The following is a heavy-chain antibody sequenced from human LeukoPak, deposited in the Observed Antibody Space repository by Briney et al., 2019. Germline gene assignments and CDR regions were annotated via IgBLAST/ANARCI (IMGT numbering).Heavy chain of an antibody. CDR1: GDSVSTNSVA. CDR2: TSYRSKWCN. V-gene: IGHV6-1*01. Sequence: SQTLSLTCAISGDSVSTNSVAWNWIRQSPSRGLEWLGRTSYRSKWCNDYAVSVKSRITITPDTSKNQFSLQLNSVTPEDTAVYYCARGAEITRFDYWGQGTLVTVSS. CDR3: ARGAEITRFDY. D-gene: IGHD5-24*01. J-gene: IGHJ4*02.